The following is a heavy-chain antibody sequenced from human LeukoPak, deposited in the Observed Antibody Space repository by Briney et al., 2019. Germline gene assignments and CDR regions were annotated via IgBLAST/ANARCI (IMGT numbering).Heavy chain of an antibody. V-gene: IGHV1-46*01. CDR1: GYTFTSYY. CDR2: INPSGGST. J-gene: IGHJ6*03. CDR3: ARETVEWLLPDYYYYMDV. D-gene: IGHD3-3*01. Sequence: GASVKVSCKASGYTFTSYYMHWVRQAPGQGLEWMGIINPSGGSTSYAQKFQGRVTMTRDTSTSTVYMELSSLRSEDTAVYYCARETVEWLLPDYYYYMDVWGKGTTVTVSS.